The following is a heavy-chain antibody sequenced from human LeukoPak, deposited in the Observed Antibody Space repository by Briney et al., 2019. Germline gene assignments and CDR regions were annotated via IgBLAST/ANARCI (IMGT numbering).Heavy chain of an antibody. Sequence: SETLSLTCTVSGGSISSYYWSWIRQPPGKGLEWIGHIYYSGSANYNPSLKSRVTISVDTSKSQFSLKLSSVTAADTAVYYCARGRWFGELDPFDPWGQGILVTVSS. CDR3: ARGRWFGELDPFDP. CDR1: GGSISSYY. V-gene: IGHV4-59*01. J-gene: IGHJ5*02. CDR2: IYYSGSA. D-gene: IGHD3-10*01.